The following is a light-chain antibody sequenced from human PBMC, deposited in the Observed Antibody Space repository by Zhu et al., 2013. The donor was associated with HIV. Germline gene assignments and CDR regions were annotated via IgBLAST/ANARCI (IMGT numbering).Light chain of an antibody. J-gene: IGKJ4*01. CDR1: QSVSGF. V-gene: IGKV3-11*01. Sequence: EIVLTQSPGTLSLSPGERATLSCRASQSVSGFLAWYQQKPGQAPRLLIYDVSNRATGIPVRFSGTGSGTDFTLTISSLEPVDFAVYYCQQRSHWPPTFGGGTKVEIK. CDR2: DVS. CDR3: QQRSHWPPT.